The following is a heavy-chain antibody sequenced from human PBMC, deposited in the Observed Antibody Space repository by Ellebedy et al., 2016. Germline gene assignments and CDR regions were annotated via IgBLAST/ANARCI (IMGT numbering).Heavy chain of an antibody. CDR1: GFTFFRYW. CDR2: INSDGSRI. J-gene: IGHJ4*02. V-gene: IGHV3-74*01. D-gene: IGHD2-2*01. CDR3: ARDSQDPDIVVVPAALDY. Sequence: GESLKISXAASGFTFFRYWTHWVRQAPGKGLVWVSGINSDGSRIDYADSVKGRFTISRDNAKNTLYLQMNSLRAEDTAVYYCARDSQDPDIVVVPAALDYWGQGTLVTVSS.